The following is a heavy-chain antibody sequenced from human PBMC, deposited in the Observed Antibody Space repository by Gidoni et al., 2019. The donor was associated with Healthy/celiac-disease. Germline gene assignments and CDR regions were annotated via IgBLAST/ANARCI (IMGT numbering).Heavy chain of an antibody. Sequence: QLQLQESGPGLVKPSETLSLTCTVSGGSISSSSYYWGWIRQPPGKGLEWIGSIYYSGSTYYNPSLKSRVTISVDTSKNQFSLKLSSVTAADTAVYYCARQGGFDWLSYYYYGMDVWGQGTTVTVSS. D-gene: IGHD3-9*01. V-gene: IGHV4-39*01. CDR1: GGSISSSSYY. J-gene: IGHJ6*02. CDR3: ARQGGFDWLSYYYYGMDV. CDR2: IYYSGST.